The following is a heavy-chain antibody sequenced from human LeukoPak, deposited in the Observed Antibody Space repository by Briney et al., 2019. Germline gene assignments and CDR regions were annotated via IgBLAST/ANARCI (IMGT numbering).Heavy chain of an antibody. CDR1: GYTFTSYG. V-gene: IGHV1-18*01. CDR2: ISAYNGNT. CDR3: ARLPPSNPLYAFDI. J-gene: IGHJ3*02. Sequence: ASVKVSCKASGYTFTSYGISWVRQAPGQGLEWMGWISAYNGNTNYAQKLQGRVTMTTDTSTSTAYMELRSLRSDDTAVYYCARLPPSNPLYAFDIWGQGTMVTVSS.